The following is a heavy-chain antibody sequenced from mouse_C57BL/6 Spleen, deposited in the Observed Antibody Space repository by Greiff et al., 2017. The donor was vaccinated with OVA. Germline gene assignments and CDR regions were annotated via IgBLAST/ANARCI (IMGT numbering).Heavy chain of an antibody. CDR3: ARDQLGSWFAY. J-gene: IGHJ3*01. Sequence: EVKLVESGPGMVKPSQSLSLTCTVTGYSITSGYDWHWIRHFPGNKLEWMGYISYSGSTNYNPSLKSRISITHDTSKNHFFLKLNSVTTEDTATYYCARDQLGSWFAYWGQGTLVTVSA. V-gene: IGHV3-1*01. D-gene: IGHD4-1*02. CDR1: GYSITSGYD. CDR2: ISYSGST.